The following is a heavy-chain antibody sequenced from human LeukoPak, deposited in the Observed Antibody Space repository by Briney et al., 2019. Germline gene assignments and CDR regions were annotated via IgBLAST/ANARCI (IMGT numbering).Heavy chain of an antibody. J-gene: IGHJ3*02. CDR2: ISYSGNT. Sequence: PSETLSLTCTVSGGSIISSDYHWGWVRQPPGTGLEWIGTISYSGNTDYNPSLRSRVTISVDTSNNQFSLRLGSVTAVGTAVYHCARHCCSGPAKRVFDIWGQGTMVTVSS. D-gene: IGHD2-15*01. CDR3: ARHCCSGPAKRVFDI. V-gene: IGHV4-39*01. CDR1: GGSIISSDYH.